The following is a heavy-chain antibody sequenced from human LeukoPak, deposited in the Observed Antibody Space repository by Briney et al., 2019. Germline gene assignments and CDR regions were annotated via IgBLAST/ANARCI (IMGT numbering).Heavy chain of an antibody. J-gene: IGHJ4*02. CDR3: ARRDFWSGSAAEFDY. CDR1: GYSFTSYW. D-gene: IGHD3-3*01. Sequence: GESLKSSCKGSGYSFTSYWIGWVRQMPGKGLEWMGIIYPGDSDTRYSPSFQGQVTISADKSISTAYLQWSSLKASDTAMYYCARRDFWSGSAAEFDYWGQGTLVTVSS. V-gene: IGHV5-51*01. CDR2: IYPGDSDT.